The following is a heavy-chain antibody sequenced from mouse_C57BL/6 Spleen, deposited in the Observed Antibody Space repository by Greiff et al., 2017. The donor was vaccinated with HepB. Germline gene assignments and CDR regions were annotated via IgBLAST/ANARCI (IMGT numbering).Heavy chain of an antibody. CDR2: IDPSASYT. CDR3: ARGGLYGSSPWGFDV. D-gene: IGHD1-1*01. Sequence: QVQLQQPGAELVRPGPSVKLSCKASGYTFTSYWMPWVKPRPGQGLEGIGVIDPSASYTNYNQKFKGKATLTVDTSSSTAYMQLSSLTSEDSAVYYCARGGLYGSSPWGFDVWGTGTTVTVSS. J-gene: IGHJ1*03. CDR1: GYTFTSYW. V-gene: IGHV1-59*01.